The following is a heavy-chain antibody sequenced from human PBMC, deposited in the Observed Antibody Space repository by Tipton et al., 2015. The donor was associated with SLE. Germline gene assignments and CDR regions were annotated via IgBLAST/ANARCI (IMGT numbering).Heavy chain of an antibody. CDR2: IYYSGST. D-gene: IGHD3-22*01. V-gene: IGHV4-59*08. CDR1: GDSISSYY. Sequence: TLSLTCTVSGDSISSYYWSWIRQPPGKGLEWIGYIYYSGSTNYNPSLKSRVTISVDTSKNQFSLRLISVTAADTAVYYCARSSSGYYVDYWGQGTLVTVSS. J-gene: IGHJ4*02. CDR3: ARSSSGYYVDY.